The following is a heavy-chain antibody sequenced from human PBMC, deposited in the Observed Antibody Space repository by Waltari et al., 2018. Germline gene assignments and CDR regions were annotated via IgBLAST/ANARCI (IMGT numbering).Heavy chain of an antibody. Sequence: QLQLQESGPRLVKPSEPLSLTCTVSGDSISDSGSFYWGWIRHPPGRRLEWIGSIYYRGTAYYNLSLKGRATISVDTSNNQFSLKLTSVTVADTAVYFCAKQRLGGSYSEFWGQGALVIVSS. CDR1: GDSISDSGSFY. D-gene: IGHD1-26*01. CDR3: AKQRLGGSYSEF. CDR2: IYYRGTA. V-gene: IGHV4-39*01. J-gene: IGHJ4*02.